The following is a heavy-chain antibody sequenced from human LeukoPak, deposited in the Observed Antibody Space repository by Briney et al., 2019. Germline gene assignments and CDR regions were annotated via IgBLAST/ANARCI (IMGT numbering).Heavy chain of an antibody. CDR1: GGSFSGYY. Sequence: SETLSLTCAVYGGSFSGYYWSWIPQPPGKGLEGIGEINHSGSKNYNPSLKSRVTISVDTSKNQFTLKLSSVTAADTAVYYCAREGPSLQSGYYNYWGQGTLVTVSS. CDR3: AREGPSLQSGYYNY. D-gene: IGHD3-22*01. V-gene: IGHV4-34*01. J-gene: IGHJ4*02. CDR2: INHSGSK.